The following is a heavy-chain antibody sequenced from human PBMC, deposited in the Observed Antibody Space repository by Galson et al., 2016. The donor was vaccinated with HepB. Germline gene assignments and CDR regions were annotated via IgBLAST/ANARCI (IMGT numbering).Heavy chain of an antibody. J-gene: IGHJ4*02. CDR2: ISWNSGKT. D-gene: IGHD6-19*01. V-gene: IGHV3-9*01. CDR1: GFSFGDYA. CDR3: TKDKGQWLARYYFDS. Sequence: SLRLSCAASGFSFGDYAMNWVRQAPGKSLEWVSGISWNSGKTDFADSVKGRFTISRDNAKNSLYLHMKSLRTEDTAIYYCTKDKGQWLARYYFDSWGQGTLVTVSS.